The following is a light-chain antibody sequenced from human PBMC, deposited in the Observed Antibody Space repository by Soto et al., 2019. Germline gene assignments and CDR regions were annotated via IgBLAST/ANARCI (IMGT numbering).Light chain of an antibody. J-gene: IGKJ1*01. CDR1: QSVTSTY. Sequence: EIVLTQSPGTLSLSPGERATLSCRASQSVTSTYLAWYQQKPGLAPRLLIYGASIRATGIPDKFSGSGSGTDFTLTISRLAPEDFAVYHCQQYGSPPITFGQGTKVDIK. CDR3: QQYGSPPIT. V-gene: IGKV3-20*01. CDR2: GAS.